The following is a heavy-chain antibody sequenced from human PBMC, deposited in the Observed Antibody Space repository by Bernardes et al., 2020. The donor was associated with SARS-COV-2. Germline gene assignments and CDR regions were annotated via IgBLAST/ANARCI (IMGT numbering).Heavy chain of an antibody. D-gene: IGHD3-10*01. J-gene: IGHJ6*02. CDR2: ISAYNGNT. V-gene: IGHV1-18*01. Sequence: ASVKVSCKAPGYTFTSYGITWVRQAPGQGLEWMGWISAYNGNTNHAQKLQGRVTMTTDTSTSTAYMELRSLRSDDTAVYYCARECKKRDLVWFGEPDYYCYGMDVWGQGTTVTVSS. CDR1: GYTFTSYG. CDR3: ARECKKRDLVWFGEPDYYCYGMDV.